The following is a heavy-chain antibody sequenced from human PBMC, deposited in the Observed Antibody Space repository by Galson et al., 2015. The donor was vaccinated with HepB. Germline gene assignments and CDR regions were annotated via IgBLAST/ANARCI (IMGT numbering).Heavy chain of an antibody. Sequence: SLRLSCAASGFTFSNAWMNWVRQAPGKGLEWVGRIKSKIDGGTTDYAAPVKGRFTISRDDSKNTLYLQMNSLKTEDTAVYYCTPPLWFGELLSDWGQGTLVTVSS. V-gene: IGHV3-15*07. CDR1: GFTFSNAW. CDR3: TPPLWFGELLSD. J-gene: IGHJ4*02. CDR2: IKSKIDGGTT. D-gene: IGHD3-10*01.